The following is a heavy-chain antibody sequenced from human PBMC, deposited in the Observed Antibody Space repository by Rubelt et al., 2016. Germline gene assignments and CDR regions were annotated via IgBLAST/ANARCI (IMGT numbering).Heavy chain of an antibody. CDR3: ARDPSPVFYSSGWLDY. Sequence: VSYISSSSSYTNYADSVKGRFTISRDNAKNSLYLQMNSLRAEDTAVYYCARDPSPVFYSSGWLDYWGQGTLVTVSS. J-gene: IGHJ4*02. V-gene: IGHV3-11*05. D-gene: IGHD6-19*01. CDR2: ISSSSSYT.